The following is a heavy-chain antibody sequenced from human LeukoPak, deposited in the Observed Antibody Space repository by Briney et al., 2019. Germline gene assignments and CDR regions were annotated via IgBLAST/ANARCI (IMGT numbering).Heavy chain of an antibody. Sequence: EPSETLSLTCAVYGGSFSGYYWSWIRQPPGKGLEWIGEINHSGSTNYNPSLKSRVTISVDTSKNQFSLKLSSVTAADTAVYYCARSPGYCSGGSCYTYYYYMDVWGKGTTVTISS. CDR2: INHSGST. V-gene: IGHV4-34*01. CDR3: ARSPGYCSGGSCYTYYYYMDV. D-gene: IGHD2-15*01. CDR1: GGSFSGYY. J-gene: IGHJ6*03.